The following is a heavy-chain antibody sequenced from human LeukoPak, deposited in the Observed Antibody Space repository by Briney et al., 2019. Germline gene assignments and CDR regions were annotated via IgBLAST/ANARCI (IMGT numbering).Heavy chain of an antibody. D-gene: IGHD3-10*01. CDR1: GGTFSSYT. CDR2: IIPILGIA. J-gene: IGHJ2*01. Sequence: SVKVSCKASGGTFSSYTVSWVRQAPGQGLEWMGRIIPILGIANYAQKFQGRVTITADKSTSTAYMELSSLRSEDTAVYYCARGDKYWYFDLWGRGTLVTVSS. CDR3: ARGDKYWYFDL. V-gene: IGHV1-69*02.